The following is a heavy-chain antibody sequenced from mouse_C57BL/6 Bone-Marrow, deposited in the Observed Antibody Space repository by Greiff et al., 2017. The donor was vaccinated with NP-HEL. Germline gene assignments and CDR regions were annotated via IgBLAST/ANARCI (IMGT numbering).Heavy chain of an antibody. CDR3: ARRGYGSSYGY. D-gene: IGHD1-1*01. V-gene: IGHV1-39*01. CDR1: GYSFTDYN. J-gene: IGHJ2*01. CDR2: INPNYGTT. Sequence: VHVKQSGPELVKPGASVKISCKASGYSFTDYNMYWVKQSNGKSLEWIGVINPNYGTTSYNQKFKGKATLTVDQSSSTAYMQLNSLTSEDSAVYYCARRGYGSSYGYWGQGTTLTVSS.